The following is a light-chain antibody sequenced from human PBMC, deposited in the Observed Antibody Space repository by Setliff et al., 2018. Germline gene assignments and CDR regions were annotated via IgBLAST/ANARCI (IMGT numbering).Light chain of an antibody. CDR3: SSYAGLTTWI. CDR2: DVS. CDR1: RRDVGSFNL. Sequence: SALTQPASVSGSPGQSISISCTGTRRDVGSFNLVSWYQHRPGKAPQVIIFDVSDRPSGVSNRFSGSKSGDTAYLTISGLQAEDEANYFCSSYAGLTTWIFGAGTKVTVL. V-gene: IGLV2-23*02. J-gene: IGLJ1*01.